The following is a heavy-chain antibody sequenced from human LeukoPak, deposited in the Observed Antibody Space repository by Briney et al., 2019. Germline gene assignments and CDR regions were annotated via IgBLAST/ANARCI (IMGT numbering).Heavy chain of an antibody. CDR1: GYTFTSYG. CDR3: ARSEWELPLFDY. J-gene: IGHJ4*02. V-gene: IGHV1-2*02. D-gene: IGHD1-26*01. Sequence: ASVKVSCKASGYTFTSYGISWVRQAPGQGLEWMGWINPNSGGTNYAQKFQGRVTMTRDTSISTAYMELSRLRSDDTAVYYCARSEWELPLFDYWGQGTLVTVSS. CDR2: INPNSGGT.